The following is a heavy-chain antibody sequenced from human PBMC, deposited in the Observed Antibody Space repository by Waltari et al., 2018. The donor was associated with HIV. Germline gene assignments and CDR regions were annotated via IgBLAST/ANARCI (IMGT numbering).Heavy chain of an antibody. CDR3: ARVSDSYGTVFEY. CDR1: GGSISSGNYY. V-gene: IGHV4-31*03. Sequence: QVQLQESGPGLVKSSQTLSLTCTVSGGSISSGNYYWNWIRQHPGKGLEWIGYIQHSGSTYNNPSRKSRVSISVNTSKNQFSLNLTSVTAADTAVYYCARVSDSYGTVFEYWGQGTLVSVSS. J-gene: IGHJ4*02. D-gene: IGHD3-10*01. CDR2: IQHSGST.